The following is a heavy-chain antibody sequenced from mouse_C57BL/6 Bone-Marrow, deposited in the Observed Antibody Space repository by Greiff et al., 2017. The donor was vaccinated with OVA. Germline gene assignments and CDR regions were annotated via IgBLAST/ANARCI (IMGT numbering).Heavy chain of an antibody. CDR3: ARSDGNGDY. J-gene: IGHJ2*01. D-gene: IGHD2-1*01. Sequence: VQLQESGAELARPGASVKLSCKASGYTFTSYGISWVKQRTGQGLEWIGEIYPRSGNTYYNEKVKGKATLTADKSSSTAYMELRSLTSADSSVYFCARSDGNGDYWGQGTTLTVSS. CDR1: GYTFTSYG. CDR2: IYPRSGNT. V-gene: IGHV1-81*01.